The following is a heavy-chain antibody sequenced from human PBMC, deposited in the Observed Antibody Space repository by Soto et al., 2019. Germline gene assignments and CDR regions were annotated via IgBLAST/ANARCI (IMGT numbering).Heavy chain of an antibody. V-gene: IGHV5-51*01. Sequence: GASQKISCKGSGYSFTSYRIGWVRQMPGKGLERVGIIYTGDSENRYSKSFQGQATISDEKSIRTDYLLWSSLKASDTAMYYCTICDKLRYCNGCSYYCSYGIDVWGQGTTVTVSS. CDR2: IYTGDSEN. CDR1: GYSFTSYR. CDR3: TICDKLRYCNGCSYYCSYGIDV. D-gene: IGHD2-15*01. J-gene: IGHJ6*02.